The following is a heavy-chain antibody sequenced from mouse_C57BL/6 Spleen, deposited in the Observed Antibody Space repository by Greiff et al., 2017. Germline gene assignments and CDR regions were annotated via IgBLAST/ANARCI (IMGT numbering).Heavy chain of an antibody. V-gene: IGHV1-64*01. CDR3: ARPLPVATRAMDY. CDR1: GYTFTSYW. CDR2: IPPNSGST. D-gene: IGHD1-1*01. J-gene: IGHJ4*01. Sequence: VQLQQPGAELVKPGASVKLSCKASGYTFTSYWMHWVKQRTGQGLEWIGMIPPNSGSTNYNEKFKSKDTLTVDKSSSTAYMQLSSVTSEDSAVYYWARPLPVATRAMDYWGQGTSVTVAS.